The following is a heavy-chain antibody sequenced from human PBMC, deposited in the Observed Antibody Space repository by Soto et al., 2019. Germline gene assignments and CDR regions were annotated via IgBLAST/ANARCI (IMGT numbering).Heavy chain of an antibody. CDR2: ISAYNGNT. V-gene: IGHV1-18*01. Sequence: ASVKVPCKASGYTFTSYGISWVRQAPGQGLEWMGWISAYNGNTNYAQKLQGRVTMTTDTSTSTAYMELRSLRSDDTAVYYCARDPRDCWSGYGSINAFDIWGQGTMVTVSS. D-gene: IGHD3-3*01. CDR3: ARDPRDCWSGYGSINAFDI. J-gene: IGHJ3*02. CDR1: GYTFTSYG.